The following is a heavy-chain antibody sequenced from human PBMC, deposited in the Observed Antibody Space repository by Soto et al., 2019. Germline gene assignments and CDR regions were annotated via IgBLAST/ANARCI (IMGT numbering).Heavy chain of an antibody. CDR2: IYYSGST. D-gene: IGHD3-10*01. J-gene: IGHJ4*02. Sequence: QVQLQESGPGLVKPSQTLSLTCTVSGGSISSGGYYWSWIRQHPGKGLEWIGYIYYSGSTYYNPSLKTRVTISVDTSKNQFSLKLSSVTAADTAVYYCARDSRWFGEFVFDCWGQGTLVTVSS. CDR3: ARDSRWFGEFVFDC. CDR1: GGSISSGGYY. V-gene: IGHV4-31*03.